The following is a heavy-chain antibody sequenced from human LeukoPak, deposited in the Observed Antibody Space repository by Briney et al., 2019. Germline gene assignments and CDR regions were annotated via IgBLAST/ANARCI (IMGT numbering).Heavy chain of an antibody. J-gene: IGHJ6*03. V-gene: IGHV3-20*01. Sequence: GGSLRLSCAASGFSVSSNHMNWVRQAPGKGLEWVSGINWNGGSTGYADSVKGRFTISRDNAKNSLYLQMNSLRAEDTALYHCARTIVVVPGNYYYYMDVWGKGTTVTVSS. CDR3: ARTIVVVPGNYYYYMDV. CDR2: INWNGGST. D-gene: IGHD2-2*01. CDR1: GFSVSSNH.